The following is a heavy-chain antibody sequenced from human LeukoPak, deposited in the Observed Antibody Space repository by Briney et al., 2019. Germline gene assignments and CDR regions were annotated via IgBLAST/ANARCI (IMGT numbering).Heavy chain of an antibody. CDR2: IRHDGSYE. CDR3: AKDGVSYFDY. CDR1: GFTFSSYG. V-gene: IGHV3-30*02. D-gene: IGHD3-3*01. J-gene: IGHJ4*02. Sequence: GGSLRLSCAASGFTFSSYGMHWVRQAPGKGLEWVAYIRHDGSYEYYADSVKGRFTISRDNSKNTLYLEMNSLRGEDTAVYYCAKDGVSYFDYLGQGTLVTVSS.